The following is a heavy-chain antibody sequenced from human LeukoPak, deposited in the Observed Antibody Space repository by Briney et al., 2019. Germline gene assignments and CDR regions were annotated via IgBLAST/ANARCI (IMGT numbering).Heavy chain of an antibody. D-gene: IGHD3-22*01. CDR2: ISSSSSYI. J-gene: IGHJ4*02. CDR3: ARDLRSLYYYDSSDN. Sequence: GGSLRLSCAASGFTFSSYSMNWVRQAPGKGLEWVSSISSSSSYIYYADSVKGRFTISRDNAKNSLYLQMNSLRAEDTAVYYCARDLRSLYYYDSSDNWGQGTLVTVSS. CDR1: GFTFSSYS. V-gene: IGHV3-21*01.